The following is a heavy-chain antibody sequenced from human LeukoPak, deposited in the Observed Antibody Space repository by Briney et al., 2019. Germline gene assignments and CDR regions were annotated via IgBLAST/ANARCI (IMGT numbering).Heavy chain of an antibody. CDR2: INHSGST. CDR3: ARAQYYYGSGSYFDY. J-gene: IGHJ4*02. V-gene: IGHV4-34*01. Sequence: KPSETLSLTCAVYGGSFSGYYWSWIRQPPGKGLEWIGEINHSGSTNYNPSLKSRVTISVDRSKNQFSLKLSSVTAADTAVYYCARAQYYYGSGSYFDYWGQGTLVTVSS. D-gene: IGHD3-10*01. CDR1: GGSFSGYY.